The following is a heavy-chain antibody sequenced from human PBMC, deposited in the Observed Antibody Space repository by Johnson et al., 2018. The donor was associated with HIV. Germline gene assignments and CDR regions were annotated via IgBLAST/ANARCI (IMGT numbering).Heavy chain of an antibody. Sequence: VQLVESGGALVQPGGSLRLSCEVSGFTISTFWMHWVRQVPGKGLMWVSRISGDGSSLSYADSVKGRFTISRDNSKNTLYLQMNSLRAEDTAVYYCASSWGNAFDIWGQGTMVTVSS. CDR3: ASSWGNAFDI. V-gene: IGHV3-74*02. J-gene: IGHJ3*02. D-gene: IGHD7-27*01. CDR1: GFTISTFW. CDR2: ISGDGSSL.